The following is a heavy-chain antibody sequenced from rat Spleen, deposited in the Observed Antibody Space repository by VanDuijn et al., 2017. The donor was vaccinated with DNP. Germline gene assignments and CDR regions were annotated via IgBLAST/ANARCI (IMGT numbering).Heavy chain of an antibody. Sequence: EVKLVESGGGLVQPGRSLKLSCAGSGFTFSDYYMAWVRQTPTKGLDWVASISSDGSHTYYRDSVKGRFTISRDNAKSSLFLQMDSLRSEDTATYYCTTRGIYGGYDFWGQGVKVTVSS. D-gene: IGHD1-11*01. CDR2: ISSDGSHT. J-gene: IGHJ2*01. CDR3: TTRGIYGGYDF. V-gene: IGHV5-20*01. CDR1: GFTFSDYY.